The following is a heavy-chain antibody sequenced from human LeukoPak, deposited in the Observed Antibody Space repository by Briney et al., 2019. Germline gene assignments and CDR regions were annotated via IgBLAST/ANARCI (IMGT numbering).Heavy chain of an antibody. CDR1: GFTFSSYA. CDR2: ISGSGGST. V-gene: IGHV3-23*01. Sequence: GGSLRLSCAASGFTFSSYAVSWVRQAPGKGLEWVSAISGSGGSTYYADSVKGRFTISRDNSKNTLYLQMNSLRAEDTAVYYCAKVYYYDSSGYLNAFDIWGQGTMVTVSS. CDR3: AKVYYYDSSGYLNAFDI. D-gene: IGHD3-22*01. J-gene: IGHJ3*02.